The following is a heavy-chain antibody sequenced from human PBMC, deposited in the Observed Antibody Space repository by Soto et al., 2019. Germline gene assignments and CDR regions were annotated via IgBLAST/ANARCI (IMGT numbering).Heavy chain of an antibody. V-gene: IGHV3-74*01. CDR3: ARAVAATRNGMAV. CDR1: GFTFSSHW. CDR2: IDSDGTIT. J-gene: IGHJ6*02. Sequence: GGSLRLSCAGSGFTFSSHWMHWVRQAPGKGLLWVSRIDSDGTITGYADSVKGRFTISRDNAKNTLYLHMNSLRDEDTAVYYFARAVAATRNGMAVWGPGTSVPVYS. D-gene: IGHD6-19*01.